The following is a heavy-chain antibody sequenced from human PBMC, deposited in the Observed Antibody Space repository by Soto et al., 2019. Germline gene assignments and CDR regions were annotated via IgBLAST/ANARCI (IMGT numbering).Heavy chain of an antibody. CDR3: ASGRGYDILTGYYPYFAY. J-gene: IGHJ4*02. CDR2: ISWNSGSI. V-gene: IGHV3-9*01. CDR1: GLTFEDYA. D-gene: IGHD3-9*01. Sequence: PGGSLRLSCAASGLTFEDYAMHWVRQAPGKDLEWVSGISWNSGSIGYADSVKGRFTISRDNAKNSLYLQMNSLRAGDTALYYCASGRGYDILTGYYPYFAYWGQGTLVTVSS.